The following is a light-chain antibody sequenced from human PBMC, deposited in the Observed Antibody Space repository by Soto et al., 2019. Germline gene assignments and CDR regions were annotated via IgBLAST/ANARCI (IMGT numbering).Light chain of an antibody. J-gene: IGKJ4*01. CDR1: QTISSW. CDR3: QQYYSFPLT. V-gene: IGKV1-5*01. CDR2: GAS. Sequence: DLPMTQSPSTLSASVGDRVTITCRASQTISSWLAWYQQKPGKAPKLLIFGASSLEGGVPSRFSGSGSGTEFTLTISSLQPDDFATYYCQQYYSFPLTFGGGTKVEIK.